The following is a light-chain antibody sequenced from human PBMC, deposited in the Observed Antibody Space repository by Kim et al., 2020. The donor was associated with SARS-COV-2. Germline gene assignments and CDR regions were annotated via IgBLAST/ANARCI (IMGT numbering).Light chain of an antibody. V-gene: IGKV3-11*01. CDR1: QSVSSY. J-gene: IGKJ1*01. Sequence: EIVLTQSPATLSLSPGERATLSCRASQSVSSYLAWYQQKPGQAPRLLIYDASNRATGIPARFSGSGSGTDFTLTISSLEPEDFAVYYCQQRSNWPWMFGQGTKVDIK. CDR2: DAS. CDR3: QQRSNWPWM.